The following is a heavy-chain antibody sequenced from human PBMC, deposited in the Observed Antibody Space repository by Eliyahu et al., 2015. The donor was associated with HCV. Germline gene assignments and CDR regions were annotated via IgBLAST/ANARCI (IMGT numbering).Heavy chain of an antibody. CDR1: GFTFGXYA. CDR2: IRXKAYGGTT. V-gene: IGHV3-49*04. Sequence: EVQLVESGGGLVQPGRSLRLSXTASGFTFGXYAXXWXRQAPGKGLKWVGFIRXKAYGGTTEYXASVKGRFTISRDDSKSIAYLQMNSLKTDDTAVYYCTRALTEGYYGSGSYYIPGYWGQGTLVTVSS. CDR3: TRALTEGYYGSGSYYIPGY. D-gene: IGHD3-10*01. J-gene: IGHJ4*02.